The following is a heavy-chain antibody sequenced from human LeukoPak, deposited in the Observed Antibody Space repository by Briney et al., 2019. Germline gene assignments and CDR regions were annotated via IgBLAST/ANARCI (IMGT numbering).Heavy chain of an antibody. V-gene: IGHV1-46*01. CDR2: INPSGGST. CDR1: GYTFTFYY. J-gene: IGHJ5*02. D-gene: IGHD3-10*01. CDR3: ARGRYHYGSGSYRLENWFDP. Sequence: GASVKVSCKASGYTFTFYYMHWVRQAPGQGLEWMGIINPSGGSTTYAQRFQGRVTMTSDTSTTTFYMELSSLRSEDTAVYYCARGRYHYGSGSYRLENWFDPWGQGTLVSVSS.